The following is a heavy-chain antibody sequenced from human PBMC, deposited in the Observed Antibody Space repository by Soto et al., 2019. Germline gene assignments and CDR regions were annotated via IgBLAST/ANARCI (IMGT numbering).Heavy chain of an antibody. D-gene: IGHD3-16*02. Sequence: PSETLSLTCTVSGGSISSGGYYWIWIRQHPGKGLEWIGYIYYSGSTYYNPSLKSRVTISVDTSKNQFSLKLSSVTAADTAVYYCARAKRAYDYVWGSYRYFYWFDPWGQGTLVTVSS. CDR3: ARAKRAYDYVWGSYRYFYWFDP. J-gene: IGHJ5*02. V-gene: IGHV4-31*03. CDR1: GGSISSGGYY. CDR2: IYYSGST.